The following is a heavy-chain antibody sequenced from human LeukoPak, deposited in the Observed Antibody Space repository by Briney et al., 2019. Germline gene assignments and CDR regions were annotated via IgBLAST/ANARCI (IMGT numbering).Heavy chain of an antibody. Sequence: GGSLRLSCAASGFTFSDYYVSWIRQAPGKGLEWVSYISSSDSTMYYADSVKGRFTISRDNAKNSLYLQMDSLTAEDAAVYYCARVRGSSGWYYFDYWGQGALVTVSS. CDR3: ARVRGSSGWYYFDY. CDR1: GFTFSDYY. D-gene: IGHD6-19*01. J-gene: IGHJ4*02. CDR2: ISSSDSTM. V-gene: IGHV3-11*01.